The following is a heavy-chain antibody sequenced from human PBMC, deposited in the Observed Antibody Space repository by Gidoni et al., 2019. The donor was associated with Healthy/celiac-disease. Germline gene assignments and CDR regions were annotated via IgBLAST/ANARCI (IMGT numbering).Heavy chain of an antibody. CDR1: GFTFSSYG. V-gene: IGHV3-33*01. Sequence: QVQLVESGGGVVQPGRSLRLSCAASGFTFSSYGMHWVRQAPGKGLEWVAVIWYDGSNKYYADSVKGRFTISRDNSKNTLYLQMNSLRAEDTAVYYCARDIDGDSWGGYYYYGMDVWGQGTTVTVSS. D-gene: IGHD3-16*01. CDR2: IWYDGSNK. J-gene: IGHJ6*02. CDR3: ARDIDGDSWGGYYYYGMDV.